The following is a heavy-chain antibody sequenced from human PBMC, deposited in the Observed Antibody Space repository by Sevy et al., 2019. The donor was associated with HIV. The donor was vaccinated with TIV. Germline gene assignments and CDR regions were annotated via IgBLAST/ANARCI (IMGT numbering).Heavy chain of an antibody. V-gene: IGHV3-21*01. Sequence: GGSLRLSCAASGFTIRTYNMNWVRQAPDKGLEWVSSVRSSSTYIHYADSVKGRFTISRDNAKNSLYLQMSSLRAEDTAVYYCARDLVIPATTDYFYYGMDVWGQGTTVTVSS. CDR2: VRSSSTYI. CDR1: GFTIRTYN. J-gene: IGHJ6*02. D-gene: IGHD2-15*01. CDR3: ARDLVIPATTDYFYYGMDV.